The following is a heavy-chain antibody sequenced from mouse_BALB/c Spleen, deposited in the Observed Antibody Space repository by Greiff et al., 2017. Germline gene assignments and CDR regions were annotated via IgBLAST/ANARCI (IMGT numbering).Heavy chain of an antibody. D-gene: IGHD3-2*02. CDR3: ARDEVGSGYYFDY. CDR1: GFTFSSFG. V-gene: IGHV5-17*02. J-gene: IGHJ2*01. Sequence: DVHLVESGGGLVQPGGSRKLSCAASGFTFSSFGMHWVRQAPEKGLEWVAYISSGSSTIYYADTVKGRFTISRDNPKNTLFLQMTSLRSEDTAMYYCARDEVGSGYYFDYWGQGTTLTVSS. CDR2: ISSGSSTI.